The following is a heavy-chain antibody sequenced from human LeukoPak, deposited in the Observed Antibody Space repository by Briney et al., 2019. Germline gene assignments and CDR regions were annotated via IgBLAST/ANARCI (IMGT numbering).Heavy chain of an antibody. CDR2: IYYSGST. CDR1: GGSISSYY. V-gene: IGHV4-59*08. J-gene: IGHJ3*02. CDR3: ARAFLNPMYYYDTGGAFDI. Sequence: SETLSLTCTVSGGSISSYYWSWIRQPPGKGLEWIGYIYYSGSTNYNPSLKSRVTISVDTSKNQFSLKLSSVTAADTAVYYCARAFLNPMYYYDTGGAFDIWGQGTMVTVSS. D-gene: IGHD3-22*01.